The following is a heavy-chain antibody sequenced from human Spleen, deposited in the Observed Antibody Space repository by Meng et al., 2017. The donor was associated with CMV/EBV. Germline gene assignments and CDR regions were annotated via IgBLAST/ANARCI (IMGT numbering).Heavy chain of an antibody. CDR3: ARALDHDYHDYYFDL. Sequence: GESLKISCAASGFIVSSDNMNWVRQAPGKGLEWVSIIYIDGSTSYAASVKGRFTISRDISKNTLSLQMNSLRAEDTAIYYCARALDHDYHDYYFDLWGQGTLVTVSS. CDR2: IYIDGST. J-gene: IGHJ4*02. D-gene: IGHD4-17*01. CDR1: GFIVSSDN. V-gene: IGHV3-53*01.